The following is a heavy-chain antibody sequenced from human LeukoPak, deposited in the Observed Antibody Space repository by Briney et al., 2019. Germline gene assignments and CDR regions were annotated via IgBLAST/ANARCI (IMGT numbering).Heavy chain of an antibody. CDR3: AREVDYVFDF. V-gene: IGHV3-21*01. Sequence: PGGSLRLSCAASGSTFSRHSMNWVRQAPGKGLEWVSSISSSGSYISYADSVKGRFTISRDNAKNSLYLQMSSLRAEDTAVYYCAREVDYVFDFRGQGTLVTVSS. D-gene: IGHD4-17*01. CDR2: ISSSGSYI. CDR1: GSTFSRHS. J-gene: IGHJ4*02.